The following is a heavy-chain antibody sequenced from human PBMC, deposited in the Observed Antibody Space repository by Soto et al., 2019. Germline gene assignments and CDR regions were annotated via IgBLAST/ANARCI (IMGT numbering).Heavy chain of an antibody. D-gene: IGHD2-2*01. CDR1: GGTFSSYA. CDR2: IIPIFGTA. Sequence: SVKVSCKASGGTFSSYAISWVRQAPGQGLEWMGGIIPIFGTANYAQKFQGRVTITEDESTSTAYMELSSLRSEDTAVYYCSRDMPAAPLVTLHYYGMDVWGQGTTVTVSS. V-gene: IGHV1-69*13. CDR3: SRDMPAAPLVTLHYYGMDV. J-gene: IGHJ6*02.